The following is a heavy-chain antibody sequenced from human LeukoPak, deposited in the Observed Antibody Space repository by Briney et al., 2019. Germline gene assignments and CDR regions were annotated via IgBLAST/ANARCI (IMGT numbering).Heavy chain of an antibody. Sequence: ASVKVSCKASGYTFTSYGISWVRQAPGQGLEWMGWISAYNGNTNYAQKLQGRVTMTTDTSTSTAYMELRSLRSDDTAVYYCARPSMTTVTTGAFDIWGQGTMVTVSS. CDR3: ARPSMTTVTTGAFDI. J-gene: IGHJ3*02. D-gene: IGHD4-17*01. V-gene: IGHV1-18*01. CDR2: ISAYNGNT. CDR1: GYTFTSYG.